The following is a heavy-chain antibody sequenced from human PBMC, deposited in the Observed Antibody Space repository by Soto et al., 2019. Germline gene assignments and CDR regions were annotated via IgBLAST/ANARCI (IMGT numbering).Heavy chain of an antibody. Sequence: SLRLSCAASGFTFSSYNVNWVRQAPGKGLEWVSSISSTTSYIYYADSVKGRFTISRDNAKNSLYLQMNSLRAEDTAVYYCARGRGSTPPYYMDVWGKGTTVTVSS. V-gene: IGHV3-21*01. D-gene: IGHD2-15*01. J-gene: IGHJ6*03. CDR2: ISSTTSYI. CDR3: ARGRGSTPPYYMDV. CDR1: GFTFSSYN.